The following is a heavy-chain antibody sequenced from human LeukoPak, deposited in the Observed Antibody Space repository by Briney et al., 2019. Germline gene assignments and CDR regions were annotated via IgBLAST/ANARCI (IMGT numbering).Heavy chain of an antibody. CDR1: GGSFSGYY. J-gene: IGHJ4*02. CDR3: ASTIGDGSGSYYPFDY. CDR2: IYTSGST. V-gene: IGHV4-59*10. D-gene: IGHD3-10*01. Sequence: SETLSLTCAVYGGSFSGYYWSWIRQPAGKGLEWIGRIYTSGSTNYNPSLKSRVTISVDTSKNQFSLKLSSVTAADTAVYYCASTIGDGSGSYYPFDYWGQGTLVTVSS.